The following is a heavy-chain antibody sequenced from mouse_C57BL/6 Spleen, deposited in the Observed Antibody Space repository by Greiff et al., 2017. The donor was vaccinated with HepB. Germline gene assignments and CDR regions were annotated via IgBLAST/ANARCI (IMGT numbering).Heavy chain of an antibody. Sequence: EVQRVESGGGLVQPGGSMKLSCVASGFTFSNYWMNWVRQSPEKGLEWVAQIRLKSDNYATHYAESVKGRFTISRDDSKSIVYLQMNNLRAEDTGIYYCTGIYYYGSNWDGFDYWGQGTTLTVSS. CDR2: IRLKSDNYAT. J-gene: IGHJ2*01. CDR3: TGIYYYGSNWDGFDY. D-gene: IGHD1-1*01. V-gene: IGHV6-3*01. CDR1: GFTFSNYW.